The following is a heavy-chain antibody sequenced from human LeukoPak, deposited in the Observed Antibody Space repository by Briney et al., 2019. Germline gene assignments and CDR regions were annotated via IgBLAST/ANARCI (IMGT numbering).Heavy chain of an antibody. CDR3: AKDWRGAQEY. J-gene: IGHJ4*02. V-gene: IGHV3-30*02. Sequence: GGSLRLSCAASGVTFRSYGMHWVRQAPGKGLEWVAFIRYDGSNKYYADSVKGRFTISRDNSKNTLYLQMNSLRAEDTAVYYCAKDWRGAQEYWGQGTLVTVSS. CDR1: GVTFRSYG. D-gene: IGHD1-26*01. CDR2: IRYDGSNK.